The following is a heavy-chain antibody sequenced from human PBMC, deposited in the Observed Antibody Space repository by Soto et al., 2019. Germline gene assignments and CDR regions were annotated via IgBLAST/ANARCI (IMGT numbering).Heavy chain of an antibody. Sequence: QEQLQQWGAGLLRPSETLSLTCAVNGGSFSGYYWSWIRQPPGKGLEWIGEINHSGKTHYNASLTSRVTLSEDTCKNQFSLNLTSVTAADTAVYYCARGHPTYNDFSIGDAVDMWSQGTLVTVSS. V-gene: IGHV4-34*02. CDR2: INHSGKT. CDR3: ARGHPTYNDFSIGDAVDM. CDR1: GGSFSGYY. D-gene: IGHD3-3*01. J-gene: IGHJ3*02.